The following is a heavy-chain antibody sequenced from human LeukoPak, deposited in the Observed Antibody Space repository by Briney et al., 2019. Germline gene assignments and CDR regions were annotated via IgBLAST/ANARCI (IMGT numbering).Heavy chain of an antibody. CDR2: IYYTGGT. Sequence: SETLSLTCTVSGGSIGGTTYSWGWIRHPPGKGLEWIGSIYYTGGTYYNPSLKTRVTISVDTSKNQFSLNLTSVTAGDTAVYYCARHPNQPTSTRGTLFDPWGQGTLVTVSS. V-gene: IGHV4-39*01. CDR1: GGSIGGTTYS. J-gene: IGHJ5*02. CDR3: ARHPNQPTSTRGTLFDP. D-gene: IGHD2-2*01.